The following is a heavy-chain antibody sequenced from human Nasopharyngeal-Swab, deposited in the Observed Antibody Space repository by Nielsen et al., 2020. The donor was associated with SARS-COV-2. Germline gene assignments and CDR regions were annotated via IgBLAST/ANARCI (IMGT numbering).Heavy chain of an antibody. CDR1: GGSISSGDCY. V-gene: IGHV4-31*03. CDR3: ARDSRYYYYGMDV. J-gene: IGHJ6*02. Sequence: SETLSLTCTVSGGSISSGDCYWSWIRQHPGKGLEWIGGIYYSGRTYYNPSLKSRVTISVDTSKNQFSLKVTSVTAADTAVYFCARDSRYYYYGMDVWGQGTTVTVSS. CDR2: IYYSGRT.